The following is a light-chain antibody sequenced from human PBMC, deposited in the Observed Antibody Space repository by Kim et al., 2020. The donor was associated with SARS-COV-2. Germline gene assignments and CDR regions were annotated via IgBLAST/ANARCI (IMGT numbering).Light chain of an antibody. CDR2: AAS. CDR3: QQSNNWPRT. Sequence: IVMTQSPATLSVSPGERAILSCRASQSVSFNLAWYQHKPGQAPRLLIYAASIRATGIPARFTGSGSGTDFTLTISSLQSEDFAVYYCQQSNNWPRTFGQGTKLEI. J-gene: IGKJ2*01. V-gene: IGKV3-15*01. CDR1: QSVSFN.